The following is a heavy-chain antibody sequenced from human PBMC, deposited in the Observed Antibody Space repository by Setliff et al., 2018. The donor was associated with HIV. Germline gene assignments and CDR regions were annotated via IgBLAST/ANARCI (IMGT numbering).Heavy chain of an antibody. Sequence: PSETLSLTCTVSGYSISSGYYWGWIRQPPGKGLEWIGRIYFSGSTNYNPSLKSRVTISVDTSKKQFSLKLRSVTAADTAVYYCARSSYYGSGSYTDYWGQGTLVTVSS. D-gene: IGHD3-10*01. CDR3: ARSSYYGSGSYTDY. CDR1: GYSISSGYY. V-gene: IGHV4-38-2*02. CDR2: IYFSGST. J-gene: IGHJ4*02.